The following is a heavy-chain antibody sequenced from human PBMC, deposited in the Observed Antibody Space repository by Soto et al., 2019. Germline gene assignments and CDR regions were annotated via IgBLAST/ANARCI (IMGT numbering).Heavy chain of an antibody. Sequence: EVQLVASGGGLVQPGGSLRLSCAASGFSFSTYSMNWVRQAPGKGLEWVSYISSRSYTIYYVDSVKGRFTISRDNAKNSLYRQMDSLRDEDTAVYYCARGGSSSDNGMDVWGQGTTVTVSS. CDR1: GFSFSTYS. D-gene: IGHD6-6*01. CDR3: ARGGSSSDNGMDV. V-gene: IGHV3-48*02. CDR2: ISSRSYTI. J-gene: IGHJ6*02.